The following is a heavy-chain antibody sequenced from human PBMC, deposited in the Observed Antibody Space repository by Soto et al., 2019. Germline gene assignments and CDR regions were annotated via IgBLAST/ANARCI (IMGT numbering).Heavy chain of an antibody. V-gene: IGHV3-74*01. CDR2: INSDGSTT. Sequence: EVQLVESGGGLVQPGGSLRLSCAASGFTFSSYWMHWVRQAPGKGLVWVSRINSDGSTTTYADSVKGRYTISRDNDKNTRNLQVNTLRGDDPAMYYCDAGGDGSYWYSWGPGTLVTVAS. CDR1: GFTFSSYW. J-gene: IGHJ4*02. CDR3: DAGGDGSYWYS. D-gene: IGHD1-26*01.